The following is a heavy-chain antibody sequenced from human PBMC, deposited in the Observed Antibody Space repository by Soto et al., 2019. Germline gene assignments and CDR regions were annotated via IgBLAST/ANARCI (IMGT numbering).Heavy chain of an antibody. J-gene: IGHJ4*02. CDR3: ARDEFFSGGAEKYFDY. Sequence: GGSLRLSCAASGFTVSSNYMSWVRQAPGKGLEWVSVIYSGGSTYYAEYRKGRFTISRDNSKNTRYLHMNSLRAEDTAVYYCARDEFFSGGAEKYFDYWGQGTLVTVSS. V-gene: IGHV3-66*01. CDR1: GFTVSSNY. D-gene: IGHD3-3*01. CDR2: IYSGGST.